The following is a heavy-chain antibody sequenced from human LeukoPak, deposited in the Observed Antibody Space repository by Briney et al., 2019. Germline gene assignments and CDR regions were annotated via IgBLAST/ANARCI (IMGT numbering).Heavy chain of an antibody. V-gene: IGHV4-4*07. CDR1: GGSISSYY. D-gene: IGHD2-15*01. CDR2: IYTSGST. Sequence: PSETLSLTCTVSGGSISSYYWSWIRQPAGKGLEWIGRIYTSGSTNYNPFLKSRVTMSVDTSKNQFSLKLSSVTAADTAVYYCARDLQDVVVVAATLGNWFDPWGQGTLVTVSS. J-gene: IGHJ5*02. CDR3: ARDLQDVVVVAATLGNWFDP.